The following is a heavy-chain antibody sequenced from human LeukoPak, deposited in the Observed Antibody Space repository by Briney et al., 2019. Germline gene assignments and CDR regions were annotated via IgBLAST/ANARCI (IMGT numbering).Heavy chain of an antibody. J-gene: IGHJ5*02. CDR2: ISGSGGHT. D-gene: IGHD2-2*01. CDR3: AKGGLSCSSSSCYSANNWFDP. V-gene: IGHV3-23*01. Sequence: GGSLRLSCAASGFTSSSYAMTWVRQAPGKGLEWVSAISGSGGHTYYADSVKGRFTISRDNSKNTLYLQMNSLRAEDTAVYYCAKGGLSCSSSSCYSANNWFDPWGQGTLVTVSS. CDR1: GFTSSSYA.